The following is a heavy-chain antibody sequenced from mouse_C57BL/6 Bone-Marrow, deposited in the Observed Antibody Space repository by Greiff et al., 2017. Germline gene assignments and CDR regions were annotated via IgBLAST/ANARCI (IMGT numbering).Heavy chain of an antibody. CDR1: GYTFTSYT. CDR2: IYPGSGST. Sequence: QVQLQQSGAELVKPGASVKMSCKASGYTFTSYTITWVKQRPGQGLEWIGDIYPGSGSTNYNEKFKGKATLTVDTSSSTAYMQLSSLTSEDSAVYFGARSLYYYGCDYWGQGTTLTVSS. D-gene: IGHD1-1*01. J-gene: IGHJ2*01. V-gene: IGHV1-55*01. CDR3: ARSLYYYGCDY.